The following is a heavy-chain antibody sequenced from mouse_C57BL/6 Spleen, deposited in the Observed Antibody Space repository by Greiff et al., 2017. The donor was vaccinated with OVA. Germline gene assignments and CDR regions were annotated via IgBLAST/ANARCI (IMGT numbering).Heavy chain of an antibody. D-gene: IGHD2-4*01. Sequence: EVQLQQSGPELVPPLSSVKISCKASGYTFTDYYMNWVKQSHGKSLEWIGDINPNNGGTSYNQKFKGKATLTVDKSSSTAYMELRSLTSEDSAVYYCARRWDYDAWFAYWGQGTLVTVSA. CDR1: GYTFTDYY. CDR3: ARRWDYDAWFAY. CDR2: INPNNGGT. J-gene: IGHJ3*01. V-gene: IGHV1-26*01.